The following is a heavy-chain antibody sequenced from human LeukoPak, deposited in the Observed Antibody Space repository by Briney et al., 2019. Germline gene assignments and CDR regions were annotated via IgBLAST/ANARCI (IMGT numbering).Heavy chain of an antibody. J-gene: IGHJ5*02. D-gene: IGHD6-13*01. CDR3: VRDLQRHYLGVAVAGRRRWFDP. CDR1: GFTFSDSY. CDR2: ISNSGSSI. V-gene: IGHV3-11*04. Sequence: GGSLRLSCAASGFTFSDSYMTSIRQAPGKGLEWVSYISNSGSSIYYADSVKGRFTTSRDNAKSSLSVQMNSLRAEDTAVYYCVRDLQRHYLGVAVAGRRRWFDPWGQGTLVTVSS.